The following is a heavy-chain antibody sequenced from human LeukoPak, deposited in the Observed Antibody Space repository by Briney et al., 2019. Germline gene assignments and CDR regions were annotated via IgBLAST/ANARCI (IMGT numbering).Heavy chain of an antibody. CDR2: ISYDGSNK. D-gene: IGHD1-26*01. J-gene: IGHJ4*02. CDR3: ARDRRGGSYSVLDY. CDR1: GFTFSSYA. Sequence: PGGSLRLSCAASGFTFSSYAMPWVRQAPGKGLEWVAVISYDGSNKHYADSVKGRFTISRDNSKNTLYLQMNSLRAEDTAVYYCARDRRGGSYSVLDYWGQGTLVTVSS. V-gene: IGHV3-30*01.